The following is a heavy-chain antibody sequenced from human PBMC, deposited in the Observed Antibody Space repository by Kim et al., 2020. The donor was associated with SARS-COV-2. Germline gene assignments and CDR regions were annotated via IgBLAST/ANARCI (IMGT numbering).Heavy chain of an antibody. Sequence: GGSLRLSCAASGFTFSSYSMNWVRQAPGKGLEWVSYISSSSSTIYYADSVKGRFTISRDNAKNSLYLQMNSLGDEDTAVYYCSRWEGGVYYYYYGMDVWGQGTTVTVSS. D-gene: IGHD1-26*01. CDR3: SRWEGGVYYYYYGMDV. J-gene: IGHJ6*02. CDR2: ISSSSSTI. CDR1: GFTFSSYS. V-gene: IGHV3-48*02.